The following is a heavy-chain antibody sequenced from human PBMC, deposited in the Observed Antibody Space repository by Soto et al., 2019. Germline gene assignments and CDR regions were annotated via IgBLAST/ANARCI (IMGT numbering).Heavy chain of an antibody. D-gene: IGHD3-16*01. Sequence: QVQLVQSGAEVKEPGASVTVSCRASGDRFTDYYMHWVRQAPGPGLGGMGWINPNSGVTRYAQTLQGWVTMTRDTSIRTVYMQLSRLGFDDTAIYYCARESGGATATLDYDYVDMDVWGTGTTVTVSS. CDR2: INPNSGVT. V-gene: IGHV1-2*04. J-gene: IGHJ6*03. CDR3: ARESGGATATLDYDYVDMDV. CDR1: GDRFTDYY.